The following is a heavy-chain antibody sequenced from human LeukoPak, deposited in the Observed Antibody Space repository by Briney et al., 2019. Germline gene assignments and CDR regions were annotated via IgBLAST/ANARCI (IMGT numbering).Heavy chain of an antibody. CDR3: ARDGAAAGSDY. V-gene: IGHV1-69*06. D-gene: IGHD6-13*01. CDR1: GYTFTGYY. Sequence: GASVKVSCKASGYTFTGYYMHWVRQAPGQGLEWMGGIIPIFGTANYAQKFQGRVTITADKSTSTAYMELSSLRSEDAAVYYCARDGAAAGSDYWGQGTLVTVSS. CDR2: IIPIFGTA. J-gene: IGHJ4*02.